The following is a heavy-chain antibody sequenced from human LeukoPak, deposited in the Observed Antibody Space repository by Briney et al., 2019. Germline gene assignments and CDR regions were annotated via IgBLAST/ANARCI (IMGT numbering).Heavy chain of an antibody. CDR2: IRHDVTYK. Sequence: PGGSLRLSFAASGFTFRSYGIHWVRQAPGKGLEWVASIRHDVTYKFCADSVKGRFTISRDNSKNTVYLQMNSLRDEDTAVYYCARELGDSGDFDMWGQGTMVTVSS. J-gene: IGHJ3*02. CDR3: ARELGDSGDFDM. CDR1: GFTFRSYG. V-gene: IGHV3-30*02. D-gene: IGHD3-10*01.